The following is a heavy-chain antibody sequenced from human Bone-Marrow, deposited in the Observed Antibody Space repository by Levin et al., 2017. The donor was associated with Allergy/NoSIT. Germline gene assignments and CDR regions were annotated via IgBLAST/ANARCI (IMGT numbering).Heavy chain of an antibody. D-gene: IGHD2-15*01. V-gene: IGHV4-59*01. CDR2: VYYSGST. CDR1: GGSMSSYY. J-gene: IGHJ3*02. Sequence: SETLSLTCNVSGGSMSSYYWSWIRQSPGKGLEYIGYVYYSGSTNYNPSLKSRVTISVDMSNTQFSLKLTSVTAADTAVYYCAGAWVGTSFDIWGQGTMVTVSS. CDR3: AGAWVGTSFDI.